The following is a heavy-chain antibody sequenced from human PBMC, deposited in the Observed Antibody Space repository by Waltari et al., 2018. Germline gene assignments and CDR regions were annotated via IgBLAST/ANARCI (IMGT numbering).Heavy chain of an antibody. CDR1: GFSFRNAW. Sequence: EVQLVESGGGLVKPGGTLRLSCAASGFSFRNAWMSGVRQAPGKGLEWVGRIKSKTDDGTTDYATPVKGRFTISRDDSKNTLYLHMNSLKTEDTAVYYCTTLSLGYWGQGTLVTVSS. CDR2: IKSKTDDGTT. CDR3: TTLSLGY. J-gene: IGHJ4*02. V-gene: IGHV3-15*01.